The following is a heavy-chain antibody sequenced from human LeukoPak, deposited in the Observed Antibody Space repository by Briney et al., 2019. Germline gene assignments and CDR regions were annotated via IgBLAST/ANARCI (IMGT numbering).Heavy chain of an antibody. CDR2: IYYSGST. D-gene: IGHD3-22*01. CDR1: GGSISSYY. V-gene: IGHV4-59*01. CDR3: ARDRYYYDSSGYYYRSDDAFDI. J-gene: IGHJ3*02. Sequence: PSETLSLTRTVSGGSISSYYWSWLRQPTGKGLEWIGYIYYSGSTNYNPSLKSRVTISVDTSKNQFSLKLSSVTAADTAVYYCARDRYYYDSSGYYYRSDDAFDIWGQGTMVTVSS.